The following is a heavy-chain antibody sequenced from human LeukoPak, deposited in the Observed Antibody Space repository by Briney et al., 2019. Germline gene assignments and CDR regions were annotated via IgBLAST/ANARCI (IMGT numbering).Heavy chain of an antibody. CDR1: GYTFTTYS. CDR2: INLSGGST. D-gene: IGHD2-2*01. Sequence: ASVKVSCKASGYTFTTYSMHWVRQAPGQGLEWMAIINLSGGSTDYTQKFQGRVTMTRDTSISTAYMELSRLRSDDTAVYYCARAFQLLSGMDVWGQGTTVTVSS. V-gene: IGHV1-46*01. CDR3: ARAFQLLSGMDV. J-gene: IGHJ6*02.